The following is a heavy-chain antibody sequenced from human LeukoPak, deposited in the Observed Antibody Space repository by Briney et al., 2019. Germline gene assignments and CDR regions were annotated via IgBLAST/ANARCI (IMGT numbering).Heavy chain of an antibody. CDR1: GFTFSNAW. D-gene: IGHD1-26*01. CDR3: TTGQVGATGDFDY. J-gene: IGHJ4*02. CDR2: IKSKTDGGTT. V-gene: IGHV3-15*01. Sequence: GGSLRLSCAASGFTFSNAWMSWVRQAPGKGLEWVGRIKSKTDGGTTDYAAPVKGRFTISRDDSKNTLYLQMNSLKTEDTAVYYCTTGQVGATGDFDYWGQGTLVTVSS.